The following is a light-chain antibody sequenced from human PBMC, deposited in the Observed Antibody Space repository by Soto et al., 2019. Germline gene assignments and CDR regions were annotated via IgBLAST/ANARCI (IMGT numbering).Light chain of an antibody. CDR2: DAY. Sequence: IVLMKSPATLALSPAERPTLSCGASQSVGSYLAWYQHKPGQAPRLLISDAYNRATGIPARFSGSGSETDFTLTISRLEPEDLAVYCCQQHGTSSRTFGQGAKV. V-gene: IGKV3-11*01. J-gene: IGKJ1*01. CDR3: QQHGTSSRT. CDR1: QSVGSY.